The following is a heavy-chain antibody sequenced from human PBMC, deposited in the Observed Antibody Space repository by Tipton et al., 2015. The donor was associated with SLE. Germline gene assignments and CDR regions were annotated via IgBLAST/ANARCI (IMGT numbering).Heavy chain of an antibody. J-gene: IGHJ6*02. CDR1: GASVSSFC. Sequence: TLSLTCTVSGASVSSFCWNWIRQSPGKGLEWIACVCNSVSTNYDPSPKSRGTISVDTSKNHFSLELISVTAADTAVYYCARQRLRLLSPLDAWGQGTTVTVS. CDR2: VCNSVST. D-gene: IGHD3-10*01. CDR3: ARQRLRLLSPLDA. V-gene: IGHV4-59*08.